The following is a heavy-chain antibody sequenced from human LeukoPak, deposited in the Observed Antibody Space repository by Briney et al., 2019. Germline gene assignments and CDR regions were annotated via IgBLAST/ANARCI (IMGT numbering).Heavy chain of an antibody. CDR3: AKDSGDLNLWDIVVVVASIDY. J-gene: IGHJ4*02. D-gene: IGHD2-15*01. CDR2: ISGSGGST. V-gene: IGHV3-23*01. Sequence: PGGSLRLSCAASGFTFSSYAMSWVRQAPGKGLEWVSAISGSGGSTYYADSVKGRFTISRDNSKNTLYLQMNSLRAEDTAVYYCAKDSGDLNLWDIVVVVASIDYWGQGTLVTVSS. CDR1: GFTFSSYA.